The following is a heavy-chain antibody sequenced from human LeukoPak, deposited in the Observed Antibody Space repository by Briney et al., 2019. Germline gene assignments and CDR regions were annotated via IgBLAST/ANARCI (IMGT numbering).Heavy chain of an antibody. CDR2: INPNTGAT. D-gene: IGHD6-19*01. CDR3: ARDRVGSGWPRPWYFEF. CDR1: GYTFTGYY. Sequence: ASVKVSCKPSGYTFTGYYLHCVRQAPGQGLEWMGWINPNTGATIYAEKFQGRVTMTGDTSIDTAYMEMRSLRSDDTAVYYCARDRVGSGWPRPWYFEFWGQGTLITVSS. J-gene: IGHJ4*02. V-gene: IGHV1-2*02.